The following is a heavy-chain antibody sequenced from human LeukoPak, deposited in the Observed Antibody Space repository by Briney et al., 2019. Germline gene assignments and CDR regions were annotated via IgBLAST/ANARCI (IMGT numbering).Heavy chain of an antibody. V-gene: IGHV4-59*01. CDR2: IDYSGST. CDR3: ARTTEAHSWRTRYYDYYMDV. CDR1: GGSISSYY. J-gene: IGHJ6*03. D-gene: IGHD6-13*01. Sequence: SETLSLTCTVSGGSISSYYWSWIRQPPGKGLEWIGYIDYSGSTNYNPSLKSRVTISVDTSKNQFSLKLSSVTAADTAVYYCARTTEAHSWRTRYYDYYMDVWGKGTTVTVSS.